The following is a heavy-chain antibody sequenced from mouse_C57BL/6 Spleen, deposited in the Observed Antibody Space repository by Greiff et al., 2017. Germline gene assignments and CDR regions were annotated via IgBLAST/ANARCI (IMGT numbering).Heavy chain of an antibody. CDR3: AIYYDYGYFDV. Sequence: EVQLQESGPGLVKPSPSLSLSCSVTGYSFTSGYYWNWIRQFPGNKLELVGYITYDGSNNYNPSFKNRISITRDTSKNQFFLKLNSVTSEDTAAYYCAIYYDYGYFDVWGTGTTVTVSS. D-gene: IGHD2-4*01. J-gene: IGHJ1*03. V-gene: IGHV3-6*01. CDR2: ITYDGSN. CDR1: GYSFTSGYY.